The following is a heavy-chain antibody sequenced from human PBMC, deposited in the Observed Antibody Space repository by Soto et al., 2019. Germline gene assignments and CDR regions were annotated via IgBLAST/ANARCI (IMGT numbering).Heavy chain of an antibody. V-gene: IGHV1-18*01. D-gene: IGHD2-15*01. CDR2: ISAYNGNT. Sequence: ASVKVSCKASGYTFTSYGISWVRQAPGQELEWMGWISAYNGNTNYAQKLQGRVTMTTDTSTSTAYMELRSLRSDDTAVYYCAREGYCSGGSCYDNWFDPWGQGTLVTVSS. CDR3: AREGYCSGGSCYDNWFDP. CDR1: GYTFTSYG. J-gene: IGHJ5*02.